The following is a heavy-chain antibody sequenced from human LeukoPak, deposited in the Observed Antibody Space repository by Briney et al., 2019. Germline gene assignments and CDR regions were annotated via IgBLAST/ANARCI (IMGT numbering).Heavy chain of an antibody. J-gene: IGHJ6*04. CDR1: GYTFTGYY. V-gene: IGHV1-2*02. D-gene: IGHD3-16*01. CDR2: INPNSGGT. CDR3: ARDVDRRGAGDV. Sequence: ASVKVSCKASGYTFTGYYIHWVRQAPGQGLEWMGWINPNSGGTNYAQKFQGRVTMTRDTSISTAYMELSRLRSDDTAVYYCARDVDRRGAGDVWGKGTTVTVSS.